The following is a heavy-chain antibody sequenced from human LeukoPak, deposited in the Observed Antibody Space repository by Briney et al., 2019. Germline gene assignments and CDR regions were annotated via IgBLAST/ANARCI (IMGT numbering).Heavy chain of an antibody. J-gene: IGHJ4*02. V-gene: IGHV3-23*01. Sequence: GGSLRLSCEASGFTFSIYDMYWVRQAPGKGLECVASISRNSGDYILYAASVKGRFTISRDNSRSTLYLQMNSLRAEDTAVYYCSKKGQNEDYGKPDWGQGTLVTVSS. CDR2: ISRNSGDYI. CDR1: GFTFSIYD. CDR3: SKKGQNEDYGKPD. D-gene: IGHD4-17*01.